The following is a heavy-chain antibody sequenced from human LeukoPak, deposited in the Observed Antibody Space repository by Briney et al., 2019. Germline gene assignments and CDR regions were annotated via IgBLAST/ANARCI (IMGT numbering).Heavy chain of an antibody. CDR3: AKDAIPMNSVWDYFGT. Sequence: PGGSLRLSCAASGSTFDLSAMSWVRQAPGKGLEWVSSIGSTETSYADSVRGRFTVSRDNSQNTLYLQMNSLRADDTAMYYCAKDAIPMNSVWDYFGTWGQGTQVTVSS. CDR1: GSTFDLSA. D-gene: IGHD2/OR15-2a*01. CDR2: IGSTET. J-gene: IGHJ4*02. V-gene: IGHV3-23*01.